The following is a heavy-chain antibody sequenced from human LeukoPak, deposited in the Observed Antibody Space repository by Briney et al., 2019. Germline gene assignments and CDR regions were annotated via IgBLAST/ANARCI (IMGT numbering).Heavy chain of an antibody. CDR3: ARHQMAGYYFDY. D-gene: IGHD2-8*01. Sequence: SQTLYLTCAVSGGSISSGGYSWSWIRQPPGKGLEWIGYIYHSGSTYYNPSLKSRVTISVDRSKNQFSLKLSSVTAADTAVYYCARHQMAGYYFDYWGQGTLVTVSS. CDR1: GGSISSGGYS. CDR2: IYHSGST. J-gene: IGHJ4*02. V-gene: IGHV4-30-2*01.